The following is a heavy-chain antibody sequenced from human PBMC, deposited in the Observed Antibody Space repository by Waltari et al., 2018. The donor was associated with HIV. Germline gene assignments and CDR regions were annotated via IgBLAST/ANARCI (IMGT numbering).Heavy chain of an antibody. J-gene: IGHJ4*02. CDR1: GFTFSSHA. CDR2: LSGSGAST. D-gene: IGHD3-22*01. Sequence: EVQLLESGGGLVQPGGSLRLSCAASGFTFSSHAMSWVRQAPGKGLEWVSALSGSGASTYYADSVKGRFTISRDNSKNTLYLQMNRLRADDTAVYYCAKDSNYDSSGPIDYWGQGTLVTVSS. CDR3: AKDSNYDSSGPIDY. V-gene: IGHV3-23*01.